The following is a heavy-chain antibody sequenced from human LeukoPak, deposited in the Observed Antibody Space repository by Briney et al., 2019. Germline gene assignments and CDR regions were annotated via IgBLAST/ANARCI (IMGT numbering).Heavy chain of an antibody. V-gene: IGHV3-30*02. CDR1: GFTFSSYG. Sequence: PGGSLRLSCAASGFTFSSYGMHWVRQAPGKGLEWVAFIRYDGSNKYYADSVKGRFTISRDNSKNTLYLQMNCLRAEDTAVYYCAKGSSSWWVDAFDIWGQGTMVTVSS. D-gene: IGHD6-13*01. CDR3: AKGSSSWWVDAFDI. CDR2: IRYDGSNK. J-gene: IGHJ3*02.